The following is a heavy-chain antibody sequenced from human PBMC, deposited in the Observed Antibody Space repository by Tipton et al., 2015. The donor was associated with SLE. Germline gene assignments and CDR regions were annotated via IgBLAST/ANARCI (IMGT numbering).Heavy chain of an antibody. V-gene: IGHV4-61*02. CDR3: VRGGVGGYDYFDY. CDR1: GDSFSSGSSS. Sequence: TLSLTCTVSGDSFSSGSSSWNWVRQPAGKGLEWIGLIYNSGITNYNLSLQSRVTLSVDMSKNQFSLRLSSVTAADTGVYYCVRGGVGGYDYFDYWGQGALVTVSS. D-gene: IGHD5-12*01. CDR2: IYNSGIT. J-gene: IGHJ4*02.